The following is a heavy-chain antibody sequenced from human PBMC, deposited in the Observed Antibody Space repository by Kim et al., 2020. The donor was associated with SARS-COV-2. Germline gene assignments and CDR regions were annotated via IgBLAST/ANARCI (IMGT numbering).Heavy chain of an antibody. D-gene: IGHD6-19*01. CDR1: GGSISSYY. J-gene: IGHJ4*02. V-gene: IGHV4-59*01. Sequence: SETLSLTCTVSGGSISSYYWSWIRQPTGEGLEWIGYIYYSGRTNYNPSLKSRVTISLDTSKNQFSLKMSSVTAADTAVYYCAREGSGCDPFDYWCQGNLGTVTS. CDR2: IYYSGRT. CDR3: AREGSGCDPFDY.